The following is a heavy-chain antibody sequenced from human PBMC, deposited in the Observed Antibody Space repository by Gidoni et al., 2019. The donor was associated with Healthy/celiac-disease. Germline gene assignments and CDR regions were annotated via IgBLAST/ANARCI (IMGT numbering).Heavy chain of an antibody. CDR3: ARGLNGGNDAFDI. V-gene: IGHV3-53*02. D-gene: IGHD2-15*01. CDR1: GFTVCSNY. Sequence: EVQLVDTGGGLLHPGGSLSPSFPASGFTVCSNYLSWVRQAPGQGLEWVTVSYSGGSTYYADSVKGRFTISRDNSKNTLYLQMNSLRAEDTAVYYCARGLNGGNDAFDIWGQGTMVTVSS. CDR2: SYSGGST. J-gene: IGHJ3*02.